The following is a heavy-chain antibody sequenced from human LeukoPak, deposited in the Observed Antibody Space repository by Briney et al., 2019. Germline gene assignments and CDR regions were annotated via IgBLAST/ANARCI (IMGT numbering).Heavy chain of an antibody. CDR1: FSTFNKAW. D-gene: IGHD1-1*01. CDR2: IKGRTDGGTT. J-gene: IGHJ4*02. CDR3: GTHPTSGF. Sequence: NPGGSLRLSCAASFSTFNKAWMNWVRQAPGKGLEWVGRIKGRTDGGTTDYAAAVKGRFTISRDDSENTAYLQMNSLKIEDTAVYYCGTHPTSGFWGQGTLVTVSS. V-gene: IGHV3-15*07.